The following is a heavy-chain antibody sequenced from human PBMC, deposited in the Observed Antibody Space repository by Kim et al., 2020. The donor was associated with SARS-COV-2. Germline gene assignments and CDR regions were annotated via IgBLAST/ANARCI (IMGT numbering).Heavy chain of an antibody. CDR3: ARHLTAGIAALYDYYYYGMDV. J-gene: IGHJ6*02. CDR2: IYYSGST. Sequence: SETLSLTCTVSGGSISSSSYYWGWIRQPPGKGLEWIGSIYYSGSTYYNPSLKSRVTISVDTSKNQFSLKLSSVTAADTAVYYCARHLTAGIAALYDYYYYGMDVWGQGTTVTVSS. V-gene: IGHV4-39*01. D-gene: IGHD6-6*01. CDR1: GGSISSSSYY.